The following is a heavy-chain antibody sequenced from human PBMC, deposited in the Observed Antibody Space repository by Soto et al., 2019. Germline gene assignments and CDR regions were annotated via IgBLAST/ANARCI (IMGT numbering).Heavy chain of an antibody. D-gene: IGHD6-19*01. V-gene: IGHV4-59*01. CDR2: IYYSGGP. J-gene: IGHJ3*02. CDR1: GGSISSYY. Sequence: SETLSLTCTVSGGSISSYYWSWIREPPGKGLEWIGYIYYSGGPNYNPSLKSRVTISVATSTNRFTMKLSSVTAADTAVYYCARDLRSGWGRAFDIWGQGTMVTVSS. CDR3: ARDLRSGWGRAFDI.